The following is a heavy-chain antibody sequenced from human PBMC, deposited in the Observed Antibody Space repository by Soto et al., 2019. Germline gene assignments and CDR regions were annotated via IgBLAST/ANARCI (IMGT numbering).Heavy chain of an antibody. CDR2: IKQDGTEK. Sequence: GGSLRLSCAASGFPFSIYWMSLVRQSPGKGLAWVAYIKQDGTEKYYVDSVKGRFTISRDNAKNSLYLQMNSLRAEDKAVYYCARDKYYDFWIGYYHYYSDYWGQGALVTVSS. V-gene: IGHV3-7*03. D-gene: IGHD3-3*01. J-gene: IGHJ4*02. CDR3: ARDKYYDFWIGYYHYYSDY. CDR1: GFPFSIYW.